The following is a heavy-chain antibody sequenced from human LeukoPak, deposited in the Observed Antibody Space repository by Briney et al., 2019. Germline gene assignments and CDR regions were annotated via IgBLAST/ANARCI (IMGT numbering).Heavy chain of an antibody. CDR3: ARKSYFASGSYSDFDF. CDR2: INTVNGDT. J-gene: IGHJ4*02. CDR1: GYTFTSNP. V-gene: IGHV1-3*04. D-gene: IGHD3-10*01. Sequence: ASVKVSCKASGYTFTSNPMCWMRQAPGQGLEWMGWINTVNGDTKCSQNFQGRITITRDTSASTAYMELSGLGSEDTAVYYCARKSYFASGSYSDFDFWGQGTLVTVSS.